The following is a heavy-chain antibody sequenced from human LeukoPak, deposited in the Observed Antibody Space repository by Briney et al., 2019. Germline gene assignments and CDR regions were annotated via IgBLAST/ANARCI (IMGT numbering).Heavy chain of an antibody. V-gene: IGHV4-59*01. Sequence: SETLSLTCTVSGGSISSYYWSWIRQPPGKGLEWIGYIYYSGSTNYKPSLKSRVTISVDTSKNQFSLKLSSVTAADTAVYYCARGGYYGSGNDFRFDPWGQGILVTVSS. CDR2: IYYSGST. CDR1: GGSISSYY. CDR3: ARGGYYGSGNDFRFDP. D-gene: IGHD3-10*01. J-gene: IGHJ5*02.